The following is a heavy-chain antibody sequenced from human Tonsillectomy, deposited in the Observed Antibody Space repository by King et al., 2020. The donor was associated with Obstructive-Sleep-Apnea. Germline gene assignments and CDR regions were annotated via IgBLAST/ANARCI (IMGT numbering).Heavy chain of an antibody. V-gene: IGHV5-51*01. Sequence: EQLVQSGAEVKKPGESLKISCKGSGYIFTTYWIGWVRQIPGKGLEWMGITDPSDSETRYGPSFQGQVTISVDKSVSTAYLQWNSLKASDTAMYYCARVCELCPPPRHYGMDVWGQGTTVTVSS. CDR2: TDPSDSET. D-gene: IGHD1-7*01. CDR1: GYIFTTYW. J-gene: IGHJ6*02. CDR3: ARVCELCPPPRHYGMDV.